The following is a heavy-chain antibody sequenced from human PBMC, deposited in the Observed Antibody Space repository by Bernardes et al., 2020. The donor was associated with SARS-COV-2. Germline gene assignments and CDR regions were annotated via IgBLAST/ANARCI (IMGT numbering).Heavy chain of an antibody. Sequence: GGSLRLSCAASGFTFSSYAMYWVRKAPGKGPEWVSAISGSGDTTYYADPVKGRFTISRDSSKNTRYLQMNGRRPEDTAVYYCAKIGGGRTFTAGTTYWGQGSLVTVSS. CDR2: ISGSGDTT. D-gene: IGHD1-1*01. V-gene: IGHV3-23*01. CDR3: AKIGGGRTFTAGTTY. CDR1: GFTFSSYA. J-gene: IGHJ4*02.